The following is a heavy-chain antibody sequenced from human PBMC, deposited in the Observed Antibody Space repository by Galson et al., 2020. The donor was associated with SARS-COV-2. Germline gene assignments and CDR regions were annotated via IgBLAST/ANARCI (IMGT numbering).Heavy chain of an antibody. J-gene: IGHJ4*01. Sequence: SETLSLTCTVSGASVSDSYWGWIRQSPGKGPECIGYISNTGSTTYSPSLKSRVDILVDMSKNQFFLTLSSMTAADTAVYYCVRARAGSSPYSGGWYYFDIWGHGALVTFSS. CDR3: VRARAGSSPYSGGWYYFDI. CDR2: ISNTGST. D-gene: IGHD6-19*01. V-gene: IGHV4-59*02. CDR1: GASVSDSY.